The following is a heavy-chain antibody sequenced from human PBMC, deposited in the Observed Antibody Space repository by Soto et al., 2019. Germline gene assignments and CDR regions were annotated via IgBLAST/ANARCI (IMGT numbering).Heavy chain of an antibody. J-gene: IGHJ4*02. CDR3: ARGYDYDSGGYLFDY. D-gene: IGHD3-22*01. V-gene: IGHV4-31*03. CDR1: GGSVSSDIYY. Sequence: SETLSLTCSVSGGSVSSDIYYWTWIRQHPGKGPEWIGHIYYSGSTYYNPSLKSRVTISLDMSKNQFSLKLTSVSAADTAVYYCARGYDYDSGGYLFDYWGQGTLVTVSS. CDR2: IYYSGST.